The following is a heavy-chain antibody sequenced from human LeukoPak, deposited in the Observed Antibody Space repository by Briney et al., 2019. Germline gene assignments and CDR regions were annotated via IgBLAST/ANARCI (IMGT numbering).Heavy chain of an antibody. CDR3: AKAPVLRYFDWRSDDFDY. J-gene: IGHJ4*02. Sequence: PGGSLRLSCAASGFTFSSYAMSWVSQAPGKGLEWVSPISGSGGSTYYADSVKGRFTISRDNSKNTLYLQMNSLRAEDTAVYYCAKAPVLRYFDWRSDDFDYWGQGTLVTVSS. D-gene: IGHD3-9*01. V-gene: IGHV3-23*01. CDR2: ISGSGGST. CDR1: GFTFSSYA.